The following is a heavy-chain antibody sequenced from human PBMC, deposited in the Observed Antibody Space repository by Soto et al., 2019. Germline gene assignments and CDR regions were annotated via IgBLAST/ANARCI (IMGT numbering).Heavy chain of an antibody. CDR3: ASPRGGSQASDI. J-gene: IGHJ3*02. CDR2: IYYSGST. Sequence: QLQLQESGPGLVKPSETLSLTCTVSGGSISSSSYYWGWIRQPPGKGLEWIGSIYYSGSTYYNPSLKSRVTISVDTSKNQFSLNLSSVTAADTAVYYCASPRGGSQASDIWGQGTMVTVSS. V-gene: IGHV4-39*01. CDR1: GGSISSSSYY.